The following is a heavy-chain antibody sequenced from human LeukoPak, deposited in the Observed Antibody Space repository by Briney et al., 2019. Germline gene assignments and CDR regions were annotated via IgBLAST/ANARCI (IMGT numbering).Heavy chain of an antibody. D-gene: IGHD5-12*01. Sequence: GGSLRLSCAASGFTFSSHVMSWVRQAPGKGLEWVSSISSSSSYIYYADSVKGRFTISRDNAKNSLYLQMNSLRAEDTAVYYCARVGATGFDYWGQGTLVTVSS. V-gene: IGHV3-21*01. J-gene: IGHJ4*02. CDR2: ISSSSSYI. CDR1: GFTFSSHV. CDR3: ARVGATGFDY.